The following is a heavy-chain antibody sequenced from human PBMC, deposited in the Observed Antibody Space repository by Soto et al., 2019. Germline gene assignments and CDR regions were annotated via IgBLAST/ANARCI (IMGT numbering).Heavy chain of an antibody. V-gene: IGHV2-70*01. CDR2: IDWDDDK. CDR3: ARIPYSGSWYPFDY. CDR1: GFSLSTSGMC. D-gene: IGHD6-13*01. J-gene: IGHJ4*02. Sequence: GCGPTRLNPTQTLTLTCTFSGFSLSTSGMCVSWIRQPPGKALEWLALIDWDDDKYYSTSLKTRLTISKDTSKNQVVLTMTNMDPVDTGTYYCARIPYSGSWYPFDYWGQGTLVTVS.